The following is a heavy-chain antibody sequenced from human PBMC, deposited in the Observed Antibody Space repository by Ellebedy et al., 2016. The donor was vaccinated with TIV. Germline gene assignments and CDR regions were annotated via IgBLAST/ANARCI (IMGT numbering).Heavy chain of an antibody. Sequence: SETLSLXXTVSGGSISSGGYYWSWIRQHPGKGLEWIGYIYYSGSTYYNPSLKSRVTISVDTSKNQFSLKLSSVTAADTAVYYCARQDYIFGVAISLFDPWGQGTLVTVSS. CDR3: ARQDYIFGVAISLFDP. D-gene: IGHD3-3*01. CDR1: GGSISSGGYY. CDR2: IYYSGST. J-gene: IGHJ5*02. V-gene: IGHV4-31*03.